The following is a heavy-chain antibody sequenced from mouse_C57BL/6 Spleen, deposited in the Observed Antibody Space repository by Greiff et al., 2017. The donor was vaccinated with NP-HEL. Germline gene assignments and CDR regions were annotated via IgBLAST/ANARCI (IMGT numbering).Heavy chain of an antibody. V-gene: IGHV1-18*01. CDR2: INPNNGGT. J-gene: IGHJ4*01. CDR1: GYTFTDYN. D-gene: IGHD4-1*01. Sequence: EVKLMESGPELVKPGASVKIPCKASGYTFTDYNMDWVKQSHGKSLEWIGDINPNNGGTIYNQKFKGKATLTVDKSSSTAYMELRSLTSEDTAVYYCARSPNWDDAMDYWGQGTSVTVSS. CDR3: ARSPNWDDAMDY.